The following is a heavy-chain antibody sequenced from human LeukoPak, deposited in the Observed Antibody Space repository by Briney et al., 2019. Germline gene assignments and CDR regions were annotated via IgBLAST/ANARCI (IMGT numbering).Heavy chain of an antibody. CDR3: VKDKIIAVAVGYYGLDV. V-gene: IGHV3-23*01. J-gene: IGHJ6*02. CDR1: GFTFSSYA. Sequence: PGGSLRLSCAASGFTFSSYAMSWVRQAPGKGLEWVSGISGSGDNTYYSDSVKGRFTISRDNSKNTLYIQMSSLRAEDTAVYYCVKDKIIAVAVGYYGLDVWGQGTTVTVSS. D-gene: IGHD6-19*01. CDR2: ISGSGDNT.